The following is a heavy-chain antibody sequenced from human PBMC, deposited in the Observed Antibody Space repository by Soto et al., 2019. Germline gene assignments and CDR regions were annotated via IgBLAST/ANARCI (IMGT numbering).Heavy chain of an antibody. CDR3: ARWAEYSNPTLDPSFDP. CDR1: GGTFSSYA. V-gene: IGHV1-69*13. Sequence: ASVKVSCKASGGTFSSYAISWVRQAPGQGLEWMGGIIPIFGTANYAQKFQGRVTITADESTSTAYMELSSLRSEDTAVYYCARWAEYSNPTLDPSFDPWGQGTLVTVSS. J-gene: IGHJ5*02. D-gene: IGHD6-6*01. CDR2: IIPIFGTA.